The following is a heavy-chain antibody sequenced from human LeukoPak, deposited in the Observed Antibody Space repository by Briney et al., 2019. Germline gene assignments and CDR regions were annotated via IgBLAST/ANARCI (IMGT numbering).Heavy chain of an antibody. CDR3: ARLVRYCTSNSCYPFDY. D-gene: IGHD2-2*01. CDR1: GGSISSGGYY. CDR2: MYYSGGT. Sequence: SQTLSLTCTVSGGSISSGGYYWSWIRQPPGKGLEWIGSMYYSGGTYYNPSLKSRVTISTDTSKNQFSLKLNSVTAADTAVYYCARLVRYCTSNSCYPFDYWGQGTLVTVSS. V-gene: IGHV4-39*01. J-gene: IGHJ4*02.